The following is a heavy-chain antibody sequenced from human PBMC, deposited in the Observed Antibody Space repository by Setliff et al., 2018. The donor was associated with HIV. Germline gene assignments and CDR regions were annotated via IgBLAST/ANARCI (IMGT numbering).Heavy chain of an antibody. V-gene: IGHV4-39*01. Sequence: SETLSLTCTVSGGSISSSSYYWGWIRQPPGKGLEWIATIYYSGSTYYNPSLKSRVTISGQTSNNQFSLQLTSVTAADTAVYYCARQKKSSSWSPKDYWGQGTLVTVSS. J-gene: IGHJ4*02. CDR2: IYYSGST. D-gene: IGHD2-2*01. CDR3: ARQKKSSSWSPKDY. CDR1: GGSISSSSYY.